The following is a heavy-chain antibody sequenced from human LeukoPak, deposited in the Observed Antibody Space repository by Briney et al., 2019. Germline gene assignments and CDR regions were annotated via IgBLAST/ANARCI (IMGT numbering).Heavy chain of an antibody. D-gene: IGHD6-19*01. CDR3: ARDDRYSSGWYYFDY. V-gene: IGHV3-30*04. CDR1: GFTFSSYA. CDR2: ISYDGSNK. Sequence: GGSLRLSCAASGFTFSSYAMHWVRQAPGKGLEWVAVISYDGSNKYYADSVKGRFTISRDNSKNTLYLQMNSLRAEDTAVYYCARDDRYSSGWYYFDYWAREPWSPSPQ. J-gene: IGHJ4*02.